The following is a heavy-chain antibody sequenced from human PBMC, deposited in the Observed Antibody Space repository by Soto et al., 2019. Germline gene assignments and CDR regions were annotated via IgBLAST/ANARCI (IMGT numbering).Heavy chain of an antibody. Sequence: ATVKVSCKASGYTFSTFDISWVRQATGQGLEWMGWMNPNTGTTGYAQKLQGRVTISRNSSISTTYMELSSLRFEDTATYYCARAHHAPNGGFDTCGQGKMLTISS. CDR2: MNPNTGTT. D-gene: IGHD2-8*01. J-gene: IGHJ3*02. CDR1: GYTFSTFD. CDR3: ARAHHAPNGGFDT. V-gene: IGHV1-8*01.